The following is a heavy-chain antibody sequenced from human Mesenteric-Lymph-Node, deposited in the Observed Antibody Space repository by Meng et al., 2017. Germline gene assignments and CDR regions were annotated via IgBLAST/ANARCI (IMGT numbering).Heavy chain of an antibody. J-gene: IGHJ4*02. CDR3: ARGITMIVVDY. D-gene: IGHD3-22*01. Sequence: QVQLVQSGAEVKTPGASVKVSCKASGYTFTNYVISWVRQAPGQGLEWMGWISAYNGHTKYAQKLQGRVTMTTDTSTSTAYMELKSLRSDDTAVYYCARGITMIVVDYWGQGTLVTVSS. V-gene: IGHV1-18*01. CDR2: ISAYNGHT. CDR1: GYTFTNYV.